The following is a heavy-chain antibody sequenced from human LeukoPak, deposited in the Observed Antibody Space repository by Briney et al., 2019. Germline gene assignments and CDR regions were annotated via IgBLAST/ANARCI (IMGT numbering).Heavy chain of an antibody. Sequence: PGGSLRLSCAASGFTFSSYVMHWVRQAPGKGLEWVAFIRYDGSNKYYADSVKGRFTISRDNSKNMLFLQMKSLRADDTAVYYCGRGGIRLGELSLEYYFDYWGQGTLVTVSS. CDR3: GRGGIRLGELSLEYYFDY. D-gene: IGHD3-16*02. V-gene: IGHV3-30*02. CDR2: IRYDGSNK. J-gene: IGHJ4*02. CDR1: GFTFSSYV.